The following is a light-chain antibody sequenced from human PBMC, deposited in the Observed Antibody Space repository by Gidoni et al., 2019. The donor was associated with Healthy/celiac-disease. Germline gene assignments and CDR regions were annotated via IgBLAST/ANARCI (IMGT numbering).Light chain of an antibody. Sequence: IVLTQSPATLSLSPGERATLSCRASQSVSSYLAWYQQKPGQAPRLLIYDASNRATGIPARFSGSWSGTDFTLTISSLEPEDFAVYYCQQRSNWPPGVTFGPGTKVDIK. CDR1: QSVSSY. CDR2: DAS. CDR3: QQRSNWPPGVT. J-gene: IGKJ3*01. V-gene: IGKV3-11*01.